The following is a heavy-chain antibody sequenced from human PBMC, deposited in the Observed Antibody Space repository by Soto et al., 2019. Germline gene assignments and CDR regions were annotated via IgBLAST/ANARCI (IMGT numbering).Heavy chain of an antibody. CDR1: NASFSVYY. V-gene: IGHV4-34*01. J-gene: IGHJ3*01. CDR3: ARDSTRRGACDV. CDR2: INHSGSS. Sequence: SETLSLTCALYNASFSVYYWTWIRQPPGKGLEWIGEINHSGSSNYNPSLKSRVTISVDTSKNQFSLKLSSVTAADTAVYYCARDSTRRGACDVWRQGTMVTVSS. D-gene: IGHD2-2*01.